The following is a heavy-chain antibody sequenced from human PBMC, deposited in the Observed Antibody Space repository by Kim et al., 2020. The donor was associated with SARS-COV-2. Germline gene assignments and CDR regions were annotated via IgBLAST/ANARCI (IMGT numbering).Heavy chain of an antibody. CDR3: LRSSTSSSNWFDP. CDR1: GGSISSSSYY. CDR2: IYYSGST. V-gene: IGHV4-39*01. Sequence: SETLSLTCTVSGGSISSSSYYWGWIRPPPGKGLEWIGSIYYSGSTYYNPSLKRRVTISVDTSKNQFSLQLSAVTAADTAVYYCLRSSTSSSNWFDPWGQGTLGTVSS. D-gene: IGHD2-2*01. J-gene: IGHJ5*02.